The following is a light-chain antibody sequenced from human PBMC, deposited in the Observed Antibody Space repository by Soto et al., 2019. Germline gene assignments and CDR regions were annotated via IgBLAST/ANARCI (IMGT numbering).Light chain of an antibody. J-gene: IGKJ1*01. Sequence: IVMTQSPATLSVSPWERATLSCRASQSVSSNLAWYQQKPGQAPRLLIYGASTRATGIPARFSGSGSGTEFTLPISSLQSEDFAVYYCQQYGSSPPFTFGQGTKVDIK. CDR3: QQYGSSPPFT. CDR2: GAS. CDR1: QSVSSN. V-gene: IGKV3-15*01.